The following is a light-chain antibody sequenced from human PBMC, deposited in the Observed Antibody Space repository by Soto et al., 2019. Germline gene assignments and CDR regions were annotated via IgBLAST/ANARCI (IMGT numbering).Light chain of an antibody. J-gene: IGLJ2*01. CDR2: DVS. Sequence: QSVLAQPASESGSPGQSITISCTGTSSDVGGYNYVSWYRQHPGKAPKLMIYDVSNRPSGVSNRFSGSKSGNTASLTVSGIQAEDEADYSCSLYTSSSVVFGGGTKVTVL. CDR3: SLYTSSSVV. CDR1: SSDVGGYNY. V-gene: IGLV2-14*01.